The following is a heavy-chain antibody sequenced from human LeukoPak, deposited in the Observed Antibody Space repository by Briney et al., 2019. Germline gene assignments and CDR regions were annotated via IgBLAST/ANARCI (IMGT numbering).Heavy chain of an antibody. CDR3: ARGGTVDTAMAEDFQH. Sequence: PSETLSLTCNVSGGSISRTSYYWGWIRQPPGKGLEWIGGIYYSGDTYYNPSLESRVTISVDTSKNQFSLKLSSVTAADTAVYYCARGGTVDTAMAEDFQHWGQGTLVTVSS. J-gene: IGHJ1*01. D-gene: IGHD5-18*01. CDR2: IYYSGDT. V-gene: IGHV4-39*07. CDR1: GGSISRTSYY.